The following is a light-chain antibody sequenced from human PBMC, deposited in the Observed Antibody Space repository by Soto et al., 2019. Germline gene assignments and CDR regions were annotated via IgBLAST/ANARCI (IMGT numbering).Light chain of an antibody. CDR2: TAS. CDR3: QHYGGSPT. CDR1: QSVSSAY. Sequence: EIVLTQSPGTLSLSPGERATLSCRASQSVSSAYLAWYQQKPGQAPRLLTHTASNRATGIPDRFSGSGSGTDFTLTISRLESEDVAVYYCQHYGGSPTFGQGTKLESK. V-gene: IGKV3-20*01. J-gene: IGKJ2*01.